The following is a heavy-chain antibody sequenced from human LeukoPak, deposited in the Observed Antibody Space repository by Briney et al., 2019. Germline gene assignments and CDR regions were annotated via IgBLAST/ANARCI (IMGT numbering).Heavy chain of an antibody. CDR2: ISSSGSDI. Sequence: PVGSLRLSCAASGFTFMSYDMEWVRQAPGKGLEWVSFISSSGSDIYKADSMKGRFTISIDNAKNSLYLQMNTLRDEDTAVYYCAREDFSYFDYWGQGTLVTVSS. D-gene: IGHD2/OR15-2a*01. J-gene: IGHJ4*02. CDR1: GFTFMSYD. V-gene: IGHV3-21*01. CDR3: AREDFSYFDY.